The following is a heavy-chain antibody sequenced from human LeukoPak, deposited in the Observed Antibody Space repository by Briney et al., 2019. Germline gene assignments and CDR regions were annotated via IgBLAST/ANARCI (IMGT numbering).Heavy chain of an antibody. CDR3: ARANQEWLLWGDDITLDY. D-gene: IGHD3-3*01. CDR2: ISYDGSNK. V-gene: IGHV3-30*04. J-gene: IGHJ4*02. CDR1: GFTFSSYA. Sequence: GGSLRLSCAASGFTFSSYAMHWVRQAPGKGLEWVAVISYDGSNKYYADSVKGRFTISRDNSKNTLYLQMNSLRAEDTAVYYCARANQEWLLWGDDITLDYWGQGTLVTVSS.